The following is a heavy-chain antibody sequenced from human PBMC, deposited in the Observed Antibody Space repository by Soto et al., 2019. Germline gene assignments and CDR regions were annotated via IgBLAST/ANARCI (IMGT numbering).Heavy chain of an antibody. Sequence: GGSLRLSCAASGFTFSSYWMHWVRQAAGKGLVWVSQINSDGSTTTYADSVKGRFTISRDNAKNTVYLQMNSLRAEDTAVYYCATLNSYGADYWGQGTLVTVSS. CDR1: GFTFSSYW. CDR3: ATLNSYGADY. D-gene: IGHD5-18*01. CDR2: INSDGSTT. V-gene: IGHV3-74*01. J-gene: IGHJ4*02.